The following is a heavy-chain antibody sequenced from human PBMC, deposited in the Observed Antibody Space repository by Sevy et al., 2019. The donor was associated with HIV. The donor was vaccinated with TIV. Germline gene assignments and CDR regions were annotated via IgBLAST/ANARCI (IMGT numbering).Heavy chain of an antibody. CDR3: AKDYYAGSGYYPQGAFDI. Sequence: GGSLRLSYAASGFTFTDYAMSWVRQAPGKGLEWVSCISGSGGSTFYADSVKGRFTISRDNSKNTLYLQMNSLRAEDTAVYYCAKDYYAGSGYYPQGAFDIWGQGTMVTVSS. CDR1: GFTFTDYA. J-gene: IGHJ3*02. CDR2: ISGSGGST. D-gene: IGHD3-22*01. V-gene: IGHV3-23*01.